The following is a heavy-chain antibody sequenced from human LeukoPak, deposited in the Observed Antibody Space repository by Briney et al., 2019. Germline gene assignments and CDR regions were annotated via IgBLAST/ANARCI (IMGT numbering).Heavy chain of an antibody. CDR1: GFTFSSYS. V-gene: IGHV3-23*01. D-gene: IGHD6-19*01. CDR2: ISGSGGST. CDR3: AKKSGWSNFDY. Sequence: PGGSLRLSCAASGFTFSSYSMNWVRQAPGKGLEWVSAISGSGGSTYYADSVKGRFTISRDNAKNTLLLQMGSLRADDTAVYYCAKKSGWSNFDYWGQGTLVTVSS. J-gene: IGHJ4*02.